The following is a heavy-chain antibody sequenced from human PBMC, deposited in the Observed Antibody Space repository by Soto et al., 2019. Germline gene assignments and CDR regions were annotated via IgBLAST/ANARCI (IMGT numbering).Heavy chain of an antibody. J-gene: IGHJ4*02. CDR1: GFTFSSYA. Sequence: VGSLRLSCAASGFTFSSYAMHWVRQAPGKGLEWVAVISYDGSNKYYADSVKGRFTISRDNSKNTLYLQMNSLRAEDTAVYYCARDAPYCSSTSCYGPYDYWGQGTLVTVSS. CDR3: ARDAPYCSSTSCYGPYDY. CDR2: ISYDGSNK. D-gene: IGHD2-2*01. V-gene: IGHV3-30-3*01.